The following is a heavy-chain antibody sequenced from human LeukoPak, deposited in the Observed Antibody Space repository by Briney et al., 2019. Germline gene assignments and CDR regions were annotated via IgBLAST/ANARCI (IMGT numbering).Heavy chain of an antibody. D-gene: IGHD6-13*01. CDR2: IYSGGST. CDR3: ARGGPAAGRFDY. V-gene: IGHV3-66*01. J-gene: IGHJ4*02. CDR1: GFTVSSNN. Sequence: SGGSLRLSCAASGFTVSSNNMSWFGRAPGEGLEWVSVIYSGGSTYYADSVKGRFTISRDNSKNALYLQMNSRRAEDTAVYYCARGGPAAGRFDYWGQGTLVTVSS.